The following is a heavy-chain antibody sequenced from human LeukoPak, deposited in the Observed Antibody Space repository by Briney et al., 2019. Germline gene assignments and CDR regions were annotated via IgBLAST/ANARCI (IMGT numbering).Heavy chain of an antibody. Sequence: GGSLRLSCAASGFTFSSYTMDWVRQAPGKGLEWVSGILSGGTTDYADSVKGRFTISRDTSKNTLFLQMNSLRAEDTAVYYCAKGGKYCRSSSFYDHKWFDPWGQGTLVTVSS. CDR2: ILSGGTT. V-gene: IGHV3-23*01. D-gene: IGHD2-2*01. CDR1: GFTFSSYT. CDR3: AKGGKYCRSSSFYDHKWFDP. J-gene: IGHJ5*02.